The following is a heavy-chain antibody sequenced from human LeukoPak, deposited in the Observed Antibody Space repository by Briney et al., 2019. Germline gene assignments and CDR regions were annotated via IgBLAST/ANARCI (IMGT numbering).Heavy chain of an antibody. Sequence: GGPLRLSCAASGFTFSSYGMSWVRQAPGKGLEWVSAISGSGGSTYYADSVKGRFTISRDNSKNTLYLQMSSLRAEDSAIYHCAKAYWDTAMNPSDYWGQGTLVTVSS. CDR1: GFTFSSYG. D-gene: IGHD5-18*01. V-gene: IGHV3-23*01. CDR2: ISGSGGST. J-gene: IGHJ4*02. CDR3: AKAYWDTAMNPSDY.